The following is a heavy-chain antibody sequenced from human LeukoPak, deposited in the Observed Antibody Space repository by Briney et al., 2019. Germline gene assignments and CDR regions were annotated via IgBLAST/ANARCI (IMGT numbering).Heavy chain of an antibody. Sequence: PGRSLRLSCAASGFSFSSYGMHWVRQAPGKGLEWVAVISYDGSNKFYADSVKGRFTISRDNSKNTLYLQMNSLRAEDTAVYYCAKLGYSSGWYDFQIDAFDFWGQGTMVTVSS. CDR2: ISYDGSNK. V-gene: IGHV3-30*18. CDR3: AKLGYSSGWYDFQIDAFDF. D-gene: IGHD6-19*01. J-gene: IGHJ3*01. CDR1: GFSFSSYG.